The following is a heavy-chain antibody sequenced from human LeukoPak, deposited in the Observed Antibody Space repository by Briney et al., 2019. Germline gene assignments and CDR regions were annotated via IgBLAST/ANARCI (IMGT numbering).Heavy chain of an antibody. D-gene: IGHD3-3*01. V-gene: IGHV1-69*05. Sequence: GASVKVSCRASGGTFSSYGVSWVRQAPGQGLEWMGRIIPIVGTANYAQKFQGRVTITTDESQRTVYMELRSMRSEDTAVYYCAKDSDGIGAIKKWYFDLWGRGTLATVSS. CDR3: AKDSDGIGAIKKWYFDL. J-gene: IGHJ2*01. CDR2: IIPIVGTA. CDR1: GGTFSSYG.